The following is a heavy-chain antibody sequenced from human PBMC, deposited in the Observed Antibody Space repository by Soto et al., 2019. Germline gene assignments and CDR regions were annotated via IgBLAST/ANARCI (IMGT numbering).Heavy chain of an antibody. J-gene: IGHJ3*01. CDR2: IYYSGST. Sequence: QVQLQESGPGLVKPSETLSLTCTVSGGSISSYYWSWIRQPPGKGLEWIGYIYYSGSTNYNPSLKSRVTISVATCKNQFSLKLSSVTAADTAVYCCARRRLPKGAFDFWGQGTMFTVSS. D-gene: IGHD4-17*01. CDR3: ARRRLPKGAFDF. CDR1: GGSISSYY. V-gene: IGHV4-59*01.